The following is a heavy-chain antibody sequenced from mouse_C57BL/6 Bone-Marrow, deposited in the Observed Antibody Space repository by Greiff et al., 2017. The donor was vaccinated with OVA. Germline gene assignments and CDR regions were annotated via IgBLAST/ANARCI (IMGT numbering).Heavy chain of an antibody. CDR1: GYTFTSYG. V-gene: IGHV1-81*01. Sequence: QVTLKESGAELARPGASVKLSCKASGYTFTSYGISWVKQRTGQGLEWIGEIYPRSGNTYYNEKFKGKATLTADKSSSTAYMELRSLTSEDSAVYFCARPLYYDYDPYAMDYWGQGTSVTVSS. J-gene: IGHJ4*01. CDR3: ARPLYYDYDPYAMDY. D-gene: IGHD2-4*01. CDR2: IYPRSGNT.